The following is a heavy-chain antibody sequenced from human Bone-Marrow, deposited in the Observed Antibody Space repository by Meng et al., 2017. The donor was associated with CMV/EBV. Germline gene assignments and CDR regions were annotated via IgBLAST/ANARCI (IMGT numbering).Heavy chain of an antibody. J-gene: IGHJ4*01. D-gene: IGHD1-26*01. CDR2: IYYSGCT. Sequence: SETLSLTCTASGGAIISSSYDWGWIRQPPGKGLEWIESIYYSGCTYYNPSLKSRVTISVDTSKNQFSLKLSSVPAADTAVYCCARLIVRATVTGYWGQGTLVTVSS. CDR1: GGAIISSSYD. V-gene: IGHV4-39*01. CDR3: ARLIVRATVTGY.